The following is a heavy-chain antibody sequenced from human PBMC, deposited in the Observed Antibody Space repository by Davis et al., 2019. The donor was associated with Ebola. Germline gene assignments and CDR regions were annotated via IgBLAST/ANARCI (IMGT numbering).Heavy chain of an antibody. Sequence: MPSETLSLTCTVFGGSISSYYWSWIRQPPGKGLEWIGYIYYSGSTNYNPSLKSRVTISVDTSKNQFSLKLSSVTAADTAVYYCARVGPITMVRGVIRRLYGMDVWGKGTTVTVSS. V-gene: IGHV4-59*01. CDR2: IYYSGST. CDR3: ARVGPITMVRGVIRRLYGMDV. J-gene: IGHJ6*04. D-gene: IGHD3-10*01. CDR1: GGSISSYY.